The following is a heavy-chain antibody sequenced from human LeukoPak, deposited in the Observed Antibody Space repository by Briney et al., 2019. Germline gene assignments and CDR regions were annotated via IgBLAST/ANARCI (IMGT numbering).Heavy chain of an antibody. J-gene: IGHJ4*02. CDR3: ARDAQRGFDYSNSLQY. V-gene: IGHV3-33*01. CDR1: GFTFSPYG. CDR2: IWSDGTNK. D-gene: IGHD4-11*01. Sequence: PGRSLRPSCAASGFTFSPYGMRWGRQAPGKGLEWVAVIWSDGTNKYYADSVKGRFSISRDDSQKRVFLQMNSLRAEDTAVYYCARDAQRGFDYSNSLQYWGQGALVTVSS.